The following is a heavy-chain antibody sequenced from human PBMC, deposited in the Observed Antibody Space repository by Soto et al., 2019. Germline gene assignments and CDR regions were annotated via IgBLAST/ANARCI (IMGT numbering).Heavy chain of an antibody. V-gene: IGHV5-51*01. J-gene: IGHJ4*02. CDR1: GYRFTSHW. Sequence: EVQLVQSGAEVKKPGESLKISCKGSGYRFTSHWIGWVRQMPGKGLEWMGIIYPGDFDTRYSPSFQGQVTISADKSISTASLQWSSLKASDTAMYYCARHEYSSGWYPDYWGQGTLVTVSS. D-gene: IGHD6-19*01. CDR2: IYPGDFDT. CDR3: ARHEYSSGWYPDY.